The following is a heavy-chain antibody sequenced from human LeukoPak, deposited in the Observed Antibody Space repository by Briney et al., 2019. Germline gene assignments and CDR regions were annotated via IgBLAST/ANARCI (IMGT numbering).Heavy chain of an antibody. CDR3: ARVRGVVAWDL. CDR2: IWYDGSNK. J-gene: IGHJ2*01. CDR1: GFTFSNYG. D-gene: IGHD3-10*01. Sequence: GGSLRLSCAASGFTFSNYGMHWVRQAPGKGLEWVAFIWYDGSNKYYADSVKGRFTISRDNSKNTLYLQMNSLRAEDTAVYYCARVRGVVAWDLWGRGTLVTVSS. V-gene: IGHV3-33*01.